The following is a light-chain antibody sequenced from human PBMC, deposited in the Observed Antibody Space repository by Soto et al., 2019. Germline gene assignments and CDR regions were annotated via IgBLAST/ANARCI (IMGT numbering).Light chain of an antibody. Sequence: TQSPSTLSASVGDRVTITCRANQFISTWVAWFQQKPGKAPRLLIHEASALESGVPSRFSGSGSGTEFTLSISSLQRDDFATYYCQFYNSYSWTFGQGTKVDIK. CDR3: QFYNSYSWT. CDR1: QFISTW. J-gene: IGKJ1*01. V-gene: IGKV1-5*01. CDR2: EAS.